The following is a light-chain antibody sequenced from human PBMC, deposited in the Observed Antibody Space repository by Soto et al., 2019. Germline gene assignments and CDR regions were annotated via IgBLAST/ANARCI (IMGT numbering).Light chain of an antibody. Sequence: EIVLTQSPGTLSLSPGERATLSCRASQSVSSSYLAWYQQKPGQAPRLLIYGTSSRATAIPDRFSGSGSGTDFTLTISRLEPEDFSVYYSQEYGSSSWTFGQGTKV. CDR1: QSVSSSY. J-gene: IGKJ1*01. CDR2: GTS. V-gene: IGKV3-20*01. CDR3: QEYGSSSWT.